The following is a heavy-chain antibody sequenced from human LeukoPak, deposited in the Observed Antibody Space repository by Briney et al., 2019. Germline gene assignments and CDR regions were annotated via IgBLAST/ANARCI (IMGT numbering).Heavy chain of an antibody. CDR3: ARSAYYYDTSGTS. CDR1: GYSFTTYW. CDR2: IDPSDSYT. D-gene: IGHD3-22*01. Sequence: GESLKISCEVSGYSFTTYWISWVRQMPGKGLEWMGRIDPSDSYTNYSPSFQGHVTISVDKSINTAYLQWSSLKASDTAMYYCARSAYYYDTSGTSWGQGTLVIVSS. V-gene: IGHV5-10-1*01. J-gene: IGHJ4*02.